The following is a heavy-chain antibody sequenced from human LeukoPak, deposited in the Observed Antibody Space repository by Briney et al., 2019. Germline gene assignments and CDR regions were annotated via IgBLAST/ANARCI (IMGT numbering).Heavy chain of an antibody. CDR1: GGSFSSSSYY. CDR2: IYYSGST. CDR3: AREGRRAARPDYFDY. D-gene: IGHD6-6*01. Sequence: SEPQSLPCTVSGGSFSSSSYYWGWIRQPPGKGLEWIGSIYYSGSTYYNPSLTIQLTISVDTSNNLFSLKLSSVTTAATALFDCAREGRRAARPDYFDYWGQGTLVTVSS. J-gene: IGHJ4*02. V-gene: IGHV4-39*07.